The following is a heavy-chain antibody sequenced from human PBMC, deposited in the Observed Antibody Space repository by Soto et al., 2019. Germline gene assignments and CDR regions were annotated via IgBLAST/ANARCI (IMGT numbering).Heavy chain of an antibody. CDR2: IYSGGST. D-gene: IGHD3-16*01. CDR3: ARDVSHPQGA. V-gene: IGHV3-53*01. J-gene: IGHJ5*02. CDR1: GFTVSSNY. Sequence: LRLSCAASGFTVSSNYMSWVRQAPGRGLEWVSVIYSGGSTYYADSVKGRFTISRDNSKNTLYLQMNSLRAEDTAVYYCARDVSHPQGAWGQGTLVTVSS.